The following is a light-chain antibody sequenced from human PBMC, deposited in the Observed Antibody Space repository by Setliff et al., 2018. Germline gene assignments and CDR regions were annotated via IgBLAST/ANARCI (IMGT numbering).Light chain of an antibody. CDR2: HNS. CDR3: AAWDDSLKGVV. J-gene: IGLJ2*01. Sequence: VLTQPPSASGTPGQRVTISCSGSSSNVGSKPVNWYQQLPGTAPKLLIYHNSQRPSGVPERFSGSKSGTSASLAISGLQSEDEADYYCAAWDDSLKGVVFGGGTKGTVL. CDR1: SSNVGSKP. V-gene: IGLV1-44*01.